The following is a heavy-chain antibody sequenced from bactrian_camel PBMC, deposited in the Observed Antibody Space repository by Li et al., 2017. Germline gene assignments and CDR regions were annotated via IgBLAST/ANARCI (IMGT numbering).Heavy chain of an antibody. J-gene: IGHJ6*01. D-gene: IGHD2*01. CDR3: AADKATDCRGGYDRLKRRTWGVDFAY. Sequence: HVQLVESGGGSVQTGGSLRLSCSASGYTTGRHCMAWFRQAPGKEREGVAAINSDGKKRFADSVKGRFTLAQDNARKTLYLEMNDLKVEDTAMYYCAADKATDCRGGYDRLKRRTWGVDFAYWGRGTQVTVS. V-gene: IGHV3S55*01. CDR2: INSDGKK. CDR1: GYTTGRHC.